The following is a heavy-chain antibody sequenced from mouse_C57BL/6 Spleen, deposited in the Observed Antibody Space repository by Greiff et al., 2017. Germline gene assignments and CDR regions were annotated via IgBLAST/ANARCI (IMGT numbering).Heavy chain of an antibody. CDR3: ARRGLYYYGSRGDAMDY. CDR2: ILPGSGST. V-gene: IGHV1-9*01. CDR1: GYTFTGYW. Sequence: QVQLKQSGAELMKPGASVKLSCKATGYTFTGYWIEWVKQRPGHGLEWIGEILPGSGSTNYNEKFKGKATFTADTSSNTAYMQLSSLTTEDSAIYYCARRGLYYYGSRGDAMDYWGQGTSVTVSS. D-gene: IGHD1-1*01. J-gene: IGHJ4*01.